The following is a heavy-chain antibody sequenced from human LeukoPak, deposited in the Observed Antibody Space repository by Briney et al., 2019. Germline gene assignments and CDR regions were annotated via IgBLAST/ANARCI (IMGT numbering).Heavy chain of an antibody. J-gene: IGHJ4*02. D-gene: IGHD6-13*01. CDR2: ISASGAST. Sequence: GGSLRLSCAASGFTFSSYAMSWIRQAPGKGLEWVSAISASGASTNYADSVKGRFTISRDNSDSTLYLQMNSLRAEDTAVYFCAKVDARSSSWYYEDYWGQGTLVTVSS. CDR1: GFTFSSYA. CDR3: AKVDARSSSWYYEDY. V-gene: IGHV3-23*01.